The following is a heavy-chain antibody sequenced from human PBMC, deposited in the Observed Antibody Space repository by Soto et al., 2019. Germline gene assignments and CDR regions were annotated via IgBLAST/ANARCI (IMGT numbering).Heavy chain of an antibody. Sequence: GGSLRLSCAASGFTFSSYWMGWVRQAPGKGLEWVANIKQDGSEKYYVDSVKGRFTISRDNAKNSLYLQMNSLRAEDTAVYYCARDPFGVVIGDYYYYMDVWGKGTTVTVSS. CDR1: GFTFSSYW. J-gene: IGHJ6*03. D-gene: IGHD3-3*01. V-gene: IGHV3-7*01. CDR2: IKQDGSEK. CDR3: ARDPFGVVIGDYYYYMDV.